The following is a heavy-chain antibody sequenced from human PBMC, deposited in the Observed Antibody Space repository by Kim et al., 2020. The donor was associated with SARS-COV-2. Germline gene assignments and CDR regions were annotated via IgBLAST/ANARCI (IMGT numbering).Heavy chain of an antibody. Sequence: SGPTLVNPTQTLTLTCTFSGFSLSTSGVGVGWIRQPPGKALEWLALIYWDDDKRYSPSLKSRLTITKDTSKNQVVLTMTNMDPVDTATYYCAHRGGPYYYYSSGYFNWFDPWGQGTLVTVSS. D-gene: IGHD3-22*01. CDR3: AHRGGPYYYYSSGYFNWFDP. J-gene: IGHJ5*01. CDR1: GFSLSTSGVG. CDR2: IYWDDDK. V-gene: IGHV2-5*02.